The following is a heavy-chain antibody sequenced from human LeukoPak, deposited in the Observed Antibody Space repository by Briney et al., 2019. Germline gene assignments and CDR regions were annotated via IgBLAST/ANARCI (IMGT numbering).Heavy chain of an antibody. D-gene: IGHD3-10*01. CDR3: ARGRDPGVFDY. Sequence: SETLSLTCTVSGDSLSSSYWSWVRQPPGKGLEWIGYIYYSGSTNYNPSLKSRVTISVDTSKNQFSLKLSSVTAADTAVYYCARGRDPGVFDYWGQGTLVTVSS. CDR1: GDSLSSSY. J-gene: IGHJ4*02. CDR2: IYYSGST. V-gene: IGHV4-59*01.